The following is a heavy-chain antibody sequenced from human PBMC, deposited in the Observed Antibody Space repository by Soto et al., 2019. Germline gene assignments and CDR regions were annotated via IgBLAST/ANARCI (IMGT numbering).Heavy chain of an antibody. D-gene: IGHD2-15*01. V-gene: IGHV3-23*01. CDR1: GFSFIRDA. J-gene: IGHJ4*02. CDR2: ISGSGRST. CDR3: AKDQQRGPSSATDS. Sequence: PGGSLRLSCAASGFSFIRDAMICFGHSAGKGLEWVSMISGSGRSTFYADSVRGRFTISRDNSKNTVSLDMNNLRAEDTAVYYCAKDQQRGPSSATDSWGQGTLVTVSS.